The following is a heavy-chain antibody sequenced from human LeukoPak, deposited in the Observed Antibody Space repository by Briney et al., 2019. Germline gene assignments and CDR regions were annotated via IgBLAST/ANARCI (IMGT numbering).Heavy chain of an antibody. V-gene: IGHV3-7*02. CDR3: ARTISGY. CDR1: GFTFSNYW. Sequence: GGSLRLSCAASGFTFSNYWMSWVRQAPGKGLEWVANIKEDGSEKYYVDSVKGRFTISRDNAKNSLYLQVNSLRAEDTAVYYCARTISGYWGQGTLVTVSS. J-gene: IGHJ4*02. CDR2: IKEDGSEK. D-gene: IGHD6-25*01.